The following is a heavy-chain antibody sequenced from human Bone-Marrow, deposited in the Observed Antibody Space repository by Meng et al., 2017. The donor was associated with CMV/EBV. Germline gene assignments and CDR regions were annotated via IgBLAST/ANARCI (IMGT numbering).Heavy chain of an antibody. Sequence: GESLKISCAASGFTFSSYAMHWVRQAPGKGLEWVAVISYDGSNKYYADSVKGRFTISRDNSKNTLYLQMNSLRAEDTAVYYCARDSRRFGELSPLGWGQGTLVTVSS. V-gene: IGHV3-30-3*01. CDR3: ARDSRRFGELSPLG. CDR2: ISYDGSNK. CDR1: GFTFSSYA. J-gene: IGHJ4*02. D-gene: IGHD3-10*01.